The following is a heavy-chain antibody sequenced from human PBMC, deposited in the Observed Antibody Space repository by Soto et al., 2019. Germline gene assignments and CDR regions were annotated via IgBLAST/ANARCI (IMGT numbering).Heavy chain of an antibody. CDR1: GFNFKKFA. CDR3: AKADGEQWLIPHLDN. CDR2: ISCCGGST. J-gene: IGHJ1*01. V-gene: IGHV3-23*01. Sequence: LRLSCEASGFNFKKFAMGWVRQAPGEGLEWVSGISCCGGSTFYADSVKGRFSLARDDSKNTLSLQLNSLRVEDTAHYYCAKADGEQWLIPHLDNWGQGTQVTVSS. D-gene: IGHD6-19*01.